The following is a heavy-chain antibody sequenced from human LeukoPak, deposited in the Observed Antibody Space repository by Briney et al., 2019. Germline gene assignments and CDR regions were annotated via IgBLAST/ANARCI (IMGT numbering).Heavy chain of an antibody. CDR1: GFTFSSYA. Sequence: GGSLRLSCAASGFTFSSYAMSWVRQAPGKGLEWVSAISGSGGSTYYADSVKGRFSISRDNSKNTLYLQMDSLRGEDTAVYYCAKDFRIGYSAHFDYWGQGALVTVSS. D-gene: IGHD2-21*01. CDR2: ISGSGGST. CDR3: AKDFRIGYSAHFDY. V-gene: IGHV3-23*01. J-gene: IGHJ4*02.